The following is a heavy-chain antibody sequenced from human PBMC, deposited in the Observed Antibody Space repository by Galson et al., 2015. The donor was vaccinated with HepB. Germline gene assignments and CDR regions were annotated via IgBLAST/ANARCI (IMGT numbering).Heavy chain of an antibody. CDR1: GFVFSEYG. V-gene: IGHV3-30*18. D-gene: IGHD3-10*01. CDR3: AKEPGPRASPWYFDL. J-gene: IGHJ2*01. CDR2: VAHDGTVQ. Sequence: SLRLSCAASGFVFSEYGMHWVRQPPGMALEWVAVVAHDGTVQYYADSVKGRFTVSRDNSKNTMYLQLNSPRPEDAGLYYCAKEPGPRASPWYFDLWGRGTLVTVSS.